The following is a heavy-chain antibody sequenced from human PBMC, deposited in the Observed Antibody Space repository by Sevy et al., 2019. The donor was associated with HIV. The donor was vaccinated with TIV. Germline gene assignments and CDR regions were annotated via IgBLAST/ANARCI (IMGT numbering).Heavy chain of an antibody. Sequence: ASVKVSCKASGYTFINFSMHWVRQAPGQGLEWVGIINPSGGSKNYAQKFQGRITMTRDTSTSTVYMELSSLRSEDTAIYYCARTYYFDSSGYLPSGYPIGFWGQGTLVTVSS. CDR1: GYTFINFS. CDR2: INPSGGSK. V-gene: IGHV1-46*03. J-gene: IGHJ4*02. D-gene: IGHD3-22*01. CDR3: ARTYYFDSSGYLPSGYPIGF.